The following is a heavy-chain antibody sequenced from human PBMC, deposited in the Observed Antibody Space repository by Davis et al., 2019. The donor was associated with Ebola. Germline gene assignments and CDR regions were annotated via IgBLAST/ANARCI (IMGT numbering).Heavy chain of an antibody. CDR2: IKQDGSEK. CDR3: ARVPVVPAEDGMDV. J-gene: IGHJ6*04. Sequence: GGSLRLSCAASGFTFSSYSMSWVRQAPGKGLEWVANIKQDGSEKYYVDSVKGRFTISRDNAKNSLYLQMNSLRAEDTAVYYCARVPVVPAEDGMDVWGKGTTVTVSS. CDR1: GFTFSSYS. D-gene: IGHD2-2*01. V-gene: IGHV3-7*03.